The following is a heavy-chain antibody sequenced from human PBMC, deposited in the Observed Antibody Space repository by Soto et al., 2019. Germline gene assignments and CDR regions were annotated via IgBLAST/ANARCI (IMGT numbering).Heavy chain of an antibody. Sequence: SETLSLTCTVCGGSISSGGYYWSWIRQHPGKGLEWIGYIYYSGSTYYNPSLKSRVTISVDTSKNQFSLKLSSVTAADTAVYYCARELGVVTRGAFDIWGQGTMVTVSS. CDR1: GGSISSGGYY. J-gene: IGHJ3*02. D-gene: IGHD2-15*01. CDR3: ARELGVVTRGAFDI. CDR2: IYYSGST. V-gene: IGHV4-31*03.